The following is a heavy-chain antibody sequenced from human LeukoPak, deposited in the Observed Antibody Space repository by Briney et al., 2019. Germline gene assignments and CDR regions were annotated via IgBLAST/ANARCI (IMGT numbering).Heavy chain of an antibody. V-gene: IGHV4-30-2*01. CDR1: GGSISSGGYS. J-gene: IGHJ4*02. CDR2: IYHSGST. D-gene: IGHD3-3*01. Sequence: PSQTLSLTCAVSGGSISSGGYSWSWIRQPPGKGLEWIGYIYHSGSTYYNPSLKSRVTISVDGSKNQFSLKLSSVTAADTAVYYCARGGSGSLDYWGQGTLVTVSS. CDR3: ARGGSGSLDY.